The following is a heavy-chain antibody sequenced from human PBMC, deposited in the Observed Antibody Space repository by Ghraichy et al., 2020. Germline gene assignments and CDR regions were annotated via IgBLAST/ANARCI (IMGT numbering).Heavy chain of an antibody. CDR2: IKQDGSET. CDR3: ARDELCTDCSVRGFDY. V-gene: IGHV3-7*03. Sequence: GGSLRLSCAASGFTFSSYWMTWVRQVPGKGLEWVANIKQDGSETYYVGSVKGRFTISRDNARNSLYLQMNTLRADDTAVYYCARDELCTDCSVRGFDYWGQGALVTVSS. J-gene: IGHJ4*02. D-gene: IGHD3-10*02. CDR1: GFTFSSYW.